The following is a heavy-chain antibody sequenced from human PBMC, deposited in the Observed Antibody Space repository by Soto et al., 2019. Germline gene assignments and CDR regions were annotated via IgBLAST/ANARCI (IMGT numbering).Heavy chain of an antibody. CDR1: GGSIRGSDDY. J-gene: IGHJ4*02. V-gene: IGHV4-39*02. CDR3: AKTPTGYYDS. CDR2: VFYTGSA. Sequence: QLHLQESGPRLVKPSETLSLTCSVSGGSIRGSDDYWGWIRQSPGKGLEYIGSVFYTGSAYYNPSFKSRVSIVAYTSTNRFFLNLKSVTATDTGVYYCAKTPTGYYDSWGQGILVTVSS. D-gene: IGHD2-8*02.